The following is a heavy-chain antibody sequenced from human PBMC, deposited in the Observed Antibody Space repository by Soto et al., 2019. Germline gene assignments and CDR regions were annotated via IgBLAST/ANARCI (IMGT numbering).Heavy chain of an antibody. J-gene: IGHJ3*02. Sequence: SETLSLTCGVSGGSFITYSYNWIRQSPGKGLEWIGEINHSGSNNYSPSLKSRVTMSLDTSKNQFSLKLTSVTAADTAVYYCARGGSNDWQVAFDIWGQGTMVTVSS. V-gene: IGHV4-34*01. D-gene: IGHD3-9*01. CDR2: INHSGSN. CDR3: ARGGSNDWQVAFDI. CDR1: GGSFITYS.